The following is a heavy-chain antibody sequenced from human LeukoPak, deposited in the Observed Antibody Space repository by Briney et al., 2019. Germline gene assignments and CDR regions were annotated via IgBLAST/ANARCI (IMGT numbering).Heavy chain of an antibody. CDR2: INDDGSGT. D-gene: IGHD3-10*01. CDR1: GFTFSNYW. V-gene: IGHV3-74*01. J-gene: IGHJ6*03. CDR3: ARERITMVRGVIGGYYYYYMDV. Sequence: GGSLRLSCAASGFTFSNYWMHWVRQVPGKGLVWVSRINDDGSGTFYADSVKGRFTISRDNSKNTLYLQMNSLRAEDTAVYYCARERITMVRGVIGGYYYYYMDVWGKGTTVTISS.